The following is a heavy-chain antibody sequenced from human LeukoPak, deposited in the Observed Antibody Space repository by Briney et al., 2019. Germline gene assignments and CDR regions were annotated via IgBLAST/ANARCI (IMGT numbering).Heavy chain of an antibody. CDR2: TYYRSKWYN. V-gene: IGHV6-1*01. Sequence: SQTLSLTCAISGDSVSNNDVAWNWIRHSPSRGLECLGRTYYRSKWYNSYAVSVKGRITINPDTSKNQLSLHLNSVTPDDTAVYYCARTNGGYVDSWGQGTLVTVSS. D-gene: IGHD3-16*01. J-gene: IGHJ4*02. CDR3: ARTNGGYVDS. CDR1: GDSVSNNDVA.